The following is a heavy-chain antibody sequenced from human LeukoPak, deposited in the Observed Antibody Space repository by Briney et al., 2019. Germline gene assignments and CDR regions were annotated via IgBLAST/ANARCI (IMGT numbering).Heavy chain of an antibody. CDR3: AKGLYSSSSYSY. Sequence: GGSLRLSCAASGFTFSSYGMHWVRQAPGEGLEWVAVISYDGSNKYYADSVKGRFTISRDNSKNTLYLQMNSLRAEDTAVYYCAKGLYSSSSYSYWGQGTLVTVSS. CDR2: ISYDGSNK. D-gene: IGHD6-6*01. CDR1: GFTFSSYG. V-gene: IGHV3-30*18. J-gene: IGHJ4*02.